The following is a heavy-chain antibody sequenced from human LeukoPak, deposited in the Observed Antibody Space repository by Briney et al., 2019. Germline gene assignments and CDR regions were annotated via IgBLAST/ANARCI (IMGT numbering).Heavy chain of an antibody. CDR3: AKGANFHGDYSGYFDY. D-gene: IGHD4-17*01. CDR1: GFTFSSYA. CDR2: ISGSGGST. V-gene: IGHV3-23*01. Sequence: ARGSLRLSCAASGFTFSSYAMSWVRQAPGKGLEWVSAISGSGGSTYYADPVKGRFTISRDNSKNTLYLQMNSLRAEDTAVYYCAKGANFHGDYSGYFDYWGQGTLVTVSS. J-gene: IGHJ4*02.